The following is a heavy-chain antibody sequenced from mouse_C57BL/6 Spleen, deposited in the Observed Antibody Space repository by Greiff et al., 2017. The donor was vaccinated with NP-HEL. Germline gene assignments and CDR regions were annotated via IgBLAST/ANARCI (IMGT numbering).Heavy chain of an antibody. J-gene: IGHJ4*01. CDR1: GFTFSDYG. V-gene: IGHV5-17*01. CDR2: ISSGSSTI. Sequence: DVKLVESGGGLVKPGGSLKLSCAASGFTFSDYGMHWVRQAPEKGLEWVAYISSGSSTIYYADTVKGRFTISRDNAKNTLFLQMTSLRSEDTAMYYCARCGSYYYAMDYWGQGTSVTVSS. CDR3: ARCGSYYYAMDY. D-gene: IGHD1-1*02.